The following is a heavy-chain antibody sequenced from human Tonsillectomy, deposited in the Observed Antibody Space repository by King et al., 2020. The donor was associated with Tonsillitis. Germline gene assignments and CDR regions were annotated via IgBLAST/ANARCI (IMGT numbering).Heavy chain of an antibody. D-gene: IGHD5-24*01. V-gene: IGHV3-30*03. Sequence: VQLVESGGGVVQPGMSLRLSCAASGSTFSNFAMHWVRQAPGKGLEWVAVISYDGSDKYYSASVKGRFTISRDNSKNTVSLQMNSLRAEDTGVFYCARDRGDGYISRYASFDVWGQGTMVTVSS. CDR3: ARDRGDGYISRYASFDV. J-gene: IGHJ3*01. CDR2: ISYDGSDK. CDR1: GSTFSNFA.